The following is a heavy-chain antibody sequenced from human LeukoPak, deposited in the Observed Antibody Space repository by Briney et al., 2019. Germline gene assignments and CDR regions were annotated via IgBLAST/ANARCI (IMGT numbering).Heavy chain of an antibody. CDR1: GFTFSGYG. CDR3: AKSGHDYGDYRKYNWFDP. CDR2: IWFDGSNK. D-gene: IGHD4-17*01. J-gene: IGHJ5*02. V-gene: IGHV3-33*06. Sequence: PGGSLRLSCAASGFTFSGYGMHWVRQAPGKGLEWVAVIWFDGSNKYYADSVKGRFTISRDNSKNTLYLQMNSLRAEDTAVYYCAKSGHDYGDYRKYNWFDPWGQGTLVTVSS.